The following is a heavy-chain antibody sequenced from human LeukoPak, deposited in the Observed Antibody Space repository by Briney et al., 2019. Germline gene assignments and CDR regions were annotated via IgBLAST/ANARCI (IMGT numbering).Heavy chain of an antibody. CDR1: GSTFSSYG. J-gene: IGHJ4*02. V-gene: IGHV3-33*01. CDR3: ARDRPNSSGWLDY. CDR2: IWYDGSNK. D-gene: IGHD6-19*01. Sequence: GGSLRLSCAASGSTFSSYGMHWVRQAPGKGLEWVAVIWYDGSNKYYADSVKGRFTISRDNSKNTLYLQMNSLRAEDTAVYYCARDRPNSSGWLDYWGQGTLVTVSS.